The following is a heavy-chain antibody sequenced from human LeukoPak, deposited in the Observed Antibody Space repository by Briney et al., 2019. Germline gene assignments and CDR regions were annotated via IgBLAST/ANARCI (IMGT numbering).Heavy chain of an antibody. D-gene: IGHD6-19*01. V-gene: IGHV3-30*03. J-gene: IGHJ5*02. CDR2: ISYDGSNK. Sequence: PGGSLRLSCAASGFTFRNYGMHWVRQAPGKGLDWVAVISYDGSNKYYADSVKGRFTISRDNANNSLYLQMSSLRAEDTAVYYCARGMSVAANWFDPWGQGTLVTVSS. CDR3: ARGMSVAANWFDP. CDR1: GFTFRNYG.